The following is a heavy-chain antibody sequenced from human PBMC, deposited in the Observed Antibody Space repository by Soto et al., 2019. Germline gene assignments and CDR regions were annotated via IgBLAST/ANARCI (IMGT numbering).Heavy chain of an antibody. J-gene: IGHJ4*02. Sequence: GGSLRLSCVVYNMTFTYAWMSWVRQAPGKGLEWVGRIKATAYGGATDYAAPVKGRFTISRDDSKNTLYLEMNSLRTEDTATYFCTTDGTSGYYFQYWGLGTLVTVSS. CDR1: NMTFTYAW. CDR2: IKATAYGGAT. CDR3: TTDGTSGYYFQY. V-gene: IGHV3-15*01. D-gene: IGHD3-22*01.